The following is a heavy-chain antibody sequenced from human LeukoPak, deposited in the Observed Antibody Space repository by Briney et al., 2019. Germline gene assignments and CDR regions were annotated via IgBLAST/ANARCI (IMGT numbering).Heavy chain of an antibody. D-gene: IGHD6-19*01. CDR1: GYTLTELS. Sequence: ASVKVSCKVSGYTLTELSMLWVRQATGKGLEWMGGFDPEDGETIYAQKFKGRVTVTDDTSTDTAYMEPSSLRSEDTAVYYCATAYIAVADLDYWGQGTLVTVSS. J-gene: IGHJ4*02. CDR2: FDPEDGET. CDR3: ATAYIAVADLDY. V-gene: IGHV1-24*01.